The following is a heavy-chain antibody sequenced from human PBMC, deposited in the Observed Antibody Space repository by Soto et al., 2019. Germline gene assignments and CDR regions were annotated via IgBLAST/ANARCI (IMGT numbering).Heavy chain of an antibody. Sequence: SLRLSCAASGFTFSSYGMHWVRQAPGKGLEWVAVISYDGSNKYYADSVKGRFTISRDNSKNTLYLQMNSLRAEDTAVYYCAKSGITMIVVFPWAFDIWGQGTMVTVSS. J-gene: IGHJ3*02. CDR2: ISYDGSNK. D-gene: IGHD3-22*01. V-gene: IGHV3-30*18. CDR3: AKSGITMIVVFPWAFDI. CDR1: GFTFSSYG.